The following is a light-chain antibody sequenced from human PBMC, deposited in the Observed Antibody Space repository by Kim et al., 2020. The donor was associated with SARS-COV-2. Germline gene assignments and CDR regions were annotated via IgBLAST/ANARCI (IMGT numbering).Light chain of an antibody. V-gene: IGKV1-5*03. CDR2: QAS. J-gene: IGKJ2*01. CDR3: QQYNFYYT. CDR1: QSINSR. Sequence: DIQMTQSPSTLSASVGDRVTITCRASQSINSRLAWYQQKPGKAPKLLIYQASNLESGVSSRFSGSGSETEFTLTISSLQPDDFATYYCQQYNFYYTFGQGTKLEL.